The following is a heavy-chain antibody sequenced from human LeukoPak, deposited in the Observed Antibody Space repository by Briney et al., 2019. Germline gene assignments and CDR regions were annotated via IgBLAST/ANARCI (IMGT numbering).Heavy chain of an antibody. CDR2: INPSGGST. V-gene: IGHV1-46*01. Sequence: ASVKVSCKASGYTFTSYYMHWVRQAPGQGLEWMGIINPSGGSTSYAQKFQGRVTITADKSTSTAYMELSSLRSEDTAVYYCARGIAAAGEFDYWGQGTLVTVSS. J-gene: IGHJ4*02. D-gene: IGHD6-13*01. CDR3: ARGIAAAGEFDY. CDR1: GYTFTSYY.